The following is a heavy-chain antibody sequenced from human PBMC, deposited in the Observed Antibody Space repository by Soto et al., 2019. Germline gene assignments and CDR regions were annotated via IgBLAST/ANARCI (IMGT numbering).Heavy chain of an antibody. CDR1: GGSISSSNW. V-gene: IGHV4-4*01. CDR3: ASVIASAGTDGGYWYFGL. Sequence: QVQLQESGPGLVKPSGTLSLTCAVSGGSISSSNWWSWVRQPPGKGLEWIGEICHSGSTNYNPSLTSCVSIYVNRSQNQCSLQRGSVTAADTAVYCGASVIASAGTDGGYWYFGLWGRCALVTVSS. D-gene: IGHD6-13*01. CDR2: ICHSGST. J-gene: IGHJ2*01.